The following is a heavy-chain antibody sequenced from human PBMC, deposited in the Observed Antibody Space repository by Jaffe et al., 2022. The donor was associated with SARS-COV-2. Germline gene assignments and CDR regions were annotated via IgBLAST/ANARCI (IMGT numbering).Heavy chain of an antibody. CDR2: ISWNSGSI. Sequence: EVQLVESGGGLVQPGRSLRLSCAASGFTFDDYAMHWVRQAPGKGLEWVSGISWNSGSIGYADSVKGRFTISRDNAKNSLYLQMNSLRAEDTALYYCAKDITYGDFYYFDYWGQGTLVTVSS. CDR3: AKDITYGDFYYFDY. J-gene: IGHJ4*02. CDR1: GFTFDDYA. D-gene: IGHD4-17*01. V-gene: IGHV3-9*01.